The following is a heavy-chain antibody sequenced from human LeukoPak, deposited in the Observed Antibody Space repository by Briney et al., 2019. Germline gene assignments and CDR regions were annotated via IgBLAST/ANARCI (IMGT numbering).Heavy chain of an antibody. CDR2: INPTSGGP. D-gene: IGHD3-10*02. CDR3: ARVFAYHHYFMDV. Sequence: SVNVSCMACRWTLTRYYMHLVRQAPGQGREGMGWINPTSGGPNYAQKFRGRVTMPRDTSISTASMALRRLSSDLPAVHYCARVFAYHHYFMDVSGNGAPVTVS. J-gene: IGHJ6*03. V-gene: IGHV1-2*02. CDR1: RWTLTRYY.